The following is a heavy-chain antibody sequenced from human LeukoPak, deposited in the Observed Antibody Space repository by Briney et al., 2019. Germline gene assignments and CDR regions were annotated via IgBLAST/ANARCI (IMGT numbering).Heavy chain of an antibody. D-gene: IGHD5-24*01. CDR2: MNPNSGNT. CDR1: GYTFTSYD. Sequence: ASVKVSCKASGYTFTSYDINWVRQATGQGLEWMGWMNPNSGNTGYAQKFQGRVTITRNTSISTAYMELSSLRSEDTAVYYCARGMGRDGYPNSPIFDYWGQGTLVTVSS. CDR3: ARGMGRDGYPNSPIFDY. V-gene: IGHV1-8*03. J-gene: IGHJ4*02.